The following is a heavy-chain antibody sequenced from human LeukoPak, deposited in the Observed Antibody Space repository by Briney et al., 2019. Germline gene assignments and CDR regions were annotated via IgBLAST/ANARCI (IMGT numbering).Heavy chain of an antibody. Sequence: PSETLSLTCSVSGYSFTSGHYWGWIRQPPGKGLEWIANVYHTGSAHYNPSLKSRATISVDTSKNQFSLKLSSVTAADTAVYYCARYCTSTTCILRGFDYWGQGTLVTVPS. CDR3: ARYCTSTTCILRGFDY. CDR1: GYSFTSGHY. V-gene: IGHV4-38-2*01. D-gene: IGHD2-2*01. J-gene: IGHJ4*02. CDR2: VYHTGSA.